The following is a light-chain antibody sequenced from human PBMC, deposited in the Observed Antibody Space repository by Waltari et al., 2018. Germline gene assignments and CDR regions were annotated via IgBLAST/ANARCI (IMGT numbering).Light chain of an antibody. CDR1: SSNIGSNY. Sequence: QSVLTQPPSVSAAPGQTVTISCSGSSSNIGSNYVSWYQHLPRTAPKVLIYNNNERPPGIPDRFSGSTSGTSATLVITGLQTGDEADYYCATWDTSLGDLWVFGGGTRLTVL. CDR2: NNN. V-gene: IGLV1-51*01. J-gene: IGLJ3*02. CDR3: ATWDTSLGDLWV.